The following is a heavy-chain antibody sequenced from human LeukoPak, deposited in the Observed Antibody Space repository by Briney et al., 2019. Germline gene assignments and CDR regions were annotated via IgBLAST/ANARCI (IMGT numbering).Heavy chain of an antibody. J-gene: IGHJ3*02. CDR3: AREYQQWLVFAFDI. CDR2: INTNTGNP. CDR1: GYTFTSYA. V-gene: IGHV7-4-1*02. D-gene: IGHD6-19*01. Sequence: ASVKVSCKASGYTFTSYAMNWVRQVPGQGLEWMGWINTNTGNPTYAQGFTGRFVFSLDTSVSTAYLQISNLKAEDTAVYYCAREYQQWLVFAFDIWGQGTKVTVSS.